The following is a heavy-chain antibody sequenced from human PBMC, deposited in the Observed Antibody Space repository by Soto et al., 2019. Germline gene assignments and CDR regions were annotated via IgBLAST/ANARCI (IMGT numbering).Heavy chain of an antibody. CDR2: VDWDDDK. CDR3: ARIRITMVRGVIIKTAREDYFDY. D-gene: IGHD3-10*01. J-gene: IGHJ4*02. V-gene: IGHV2-70*01. Sequence: SGPTLVNPTQTLTLTCTFSGFSLSTSGMCVSWIRQPPGKALEWLALVDWDDDKYYSTSLKTRLTISKDTSKNQVVLTMTNMDPVDTATYYCARIRITMVRGVIIKTAREDYFDYWGQGTLVTVSS. CDR1: GFSLSTSGMC.